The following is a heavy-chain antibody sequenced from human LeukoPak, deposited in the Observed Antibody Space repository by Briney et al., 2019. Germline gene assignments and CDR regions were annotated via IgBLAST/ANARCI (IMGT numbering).Heavy chain of an antibody. J-gene: IGHJ4*02. CDR3: ARDRYYYYGSGSYYLFDY. D-gene: IGHD3-10*01. Sequence: SETLSLTCTVSGDSISSYYWSWIRQPAGKGLEWIGRIYTSGSTNYNPSLKSRVTMSVDTSKNQFSLKLSSVTAADTAVYYCARDRYYYYGSGSYYLFDYWGQGTLVTVSS. CDR1: GDSISSYY. CDR2: IYTSGST. V-gene: IGHV4-4*07.